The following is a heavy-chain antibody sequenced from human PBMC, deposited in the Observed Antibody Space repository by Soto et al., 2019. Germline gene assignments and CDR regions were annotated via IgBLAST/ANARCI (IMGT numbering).Heavy chain of an antibody. Sequence: GGSLRLSCAASGFTFSSYAMSWVRQAPGKGLEWVSAISGSGGSTYYADSVKGRFTISRDNSKNTLYLQMNSLRAEDTAVYYCTKAGYSNYVKNFFDYWGQGTLVTVSS. CDR1: GFTFSSYA. J-gene: IGHJ4*02. V-gene: IGHV3-23*01. CDR2: ISGSGGST. D-gene: IGHD4-4*01. CDR3: TKAGYSNYVKNFFDY.